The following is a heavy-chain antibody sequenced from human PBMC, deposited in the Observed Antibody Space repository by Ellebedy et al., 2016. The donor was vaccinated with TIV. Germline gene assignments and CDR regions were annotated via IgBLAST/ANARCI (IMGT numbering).Heavy chain of an antibody. CDR1: GFPFSSYN. V-gene: IGHV3-21*01. CDR3: ARDFDTAPMKTNFDY. D-gene: IGHD5-18*01. CDR2: VNSVSTSM. J-gene: IGHJ4*02. Sequence: GESLKISCAVSGFPFSSYNMNWIRQAPGKGLEWVSAVNSVSTSMFYADSVKGRFTVSRDNANNSLYLQMNNLRAEDTAVYYCARDFDTAPMKTNFDYWGQGTLVTVSS.